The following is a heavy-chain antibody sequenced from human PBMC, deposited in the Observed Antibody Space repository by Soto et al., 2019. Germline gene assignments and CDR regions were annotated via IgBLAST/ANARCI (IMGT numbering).Heavy chain of an antibody. Sequence: GGSLRLSCTASGFTFGDYAMSWVRQAPGKGLEWVGFIRGKAYGGTTEYAASVKGRFTISRDDSKSIAYLQMNSLKTEDTAVYYCTRVRSNSLDYYYGMDVWGQGTTVTVSS. CDR2: IRGKAYGGTT. D-gene: IGHD4-4*01. J-gene: IGHJ6*02. V-gene: IGHV3-49*04. CDR3: TRVRSNSLDYYYGMDV. CDR1: GFTFGDYA.